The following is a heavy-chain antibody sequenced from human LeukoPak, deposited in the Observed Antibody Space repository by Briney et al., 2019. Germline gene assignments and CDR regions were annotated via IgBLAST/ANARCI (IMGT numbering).Heavy chain of an antibody. CDR2: TYYRSKWYN. Sequence: SQTLSLTCAISGDSVSSNSAAWNWIRQSPSRGLEWLGRTYYRSKWYNDYAVSVKSRITINPDTSKNQFSLQLNSVTPEDTAVYYCARDCIAVAGTHPNDAFDIWGQGTMVTVSS. D-gene: IGHD6-19*01. J-gene: IGHJ3*02. CDR3: ARDCIAVAGTHPNDAFDI. V-gene: IGHV6-1*01. CDR1: GDSVSSNSAA.